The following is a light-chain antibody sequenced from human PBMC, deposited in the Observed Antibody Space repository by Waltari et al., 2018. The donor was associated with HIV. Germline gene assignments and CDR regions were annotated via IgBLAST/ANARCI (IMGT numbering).Light chain of an antibody. CDR2: RNN. CDR3: ATWDDNLSGWV. V-gene: IGLV1-47*01. CDR1: NSNIGNNY. Sequence: QSVLTQPPSASATPGHRVTIACSGTNSNIGNNYVYWSQQLPGTAPKVLIYRNNYRPSGVPDRFSGSKSGTSASLAISGLRSEDEADYYCATWDDNLSGWVFGGGTKLTVL. J-gene: IGLJ3*02.